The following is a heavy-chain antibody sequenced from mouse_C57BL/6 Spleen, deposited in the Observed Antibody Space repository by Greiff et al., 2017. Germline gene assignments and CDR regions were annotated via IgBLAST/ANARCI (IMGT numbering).Heavy chain of an antibody. Sequence: VQLQQPGPELVKPGASVKISCKASGYAFSSSWMNWVKQRPGKGLEWIGRIYPGDGDTNYNGKFKGKATLTADKSSSTAYMQLSSLTSEDSAVYFCAREGTGSYAMDYWGQGTSVTVSS. J-gene: IGHJ4*01. D-gene: IGHD4-1*01. CDR3: AREGTGSYAMDY. CDR1: GYAFSSSW. V-gene: IGHV1-82*01. CDR2: IYPGDGDT.